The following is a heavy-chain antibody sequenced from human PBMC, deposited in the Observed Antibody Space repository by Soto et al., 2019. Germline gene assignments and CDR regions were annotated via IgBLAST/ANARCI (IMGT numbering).Heavy chain of an antibody. D-gene: IGHD2-15*01. V-gene: IGHV4-34*01. Sequence: SETLSLTCAVYGGSFSGYCWTWIRQPPGKGLEWIGEINHSGSTNYNPSLKSRVTISVDRSKNQFSLKLSSVTAADTAVYYCARDILRGGSWFDPWGQGTLVTVSS. CDR1: GGSFSGYC. CDR2: INHSGST. J-gene: IGHJ5*02. CDR3: ARDILRGGSWFDP.